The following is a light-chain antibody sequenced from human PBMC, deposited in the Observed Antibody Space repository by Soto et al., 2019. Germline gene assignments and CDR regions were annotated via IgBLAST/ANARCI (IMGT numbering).Light chain of an antibody. V-gene: IGKV1-39*01. CDR2: AAS. CDR3: QQSYSALVA. Sequence: DIQLTQSSSTLSASVGHRVTITCRASQSISSWLAWYQQKPGKAPELLIYAASSLQSGVPSRFSGSGSGTDFTLTISSLQPEDFATYYCQQSYSALVAFGQGTMVDI. CDR1: QSISSW. J-gene: IGKJ1*01.